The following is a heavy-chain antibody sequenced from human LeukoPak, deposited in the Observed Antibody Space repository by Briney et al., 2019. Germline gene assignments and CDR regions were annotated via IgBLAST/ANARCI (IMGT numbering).Heavy chain of an antibody. V-gene: IGHV3-74*01. CDR3: ARGGYYDSSGYHYSVGFDY. Sequence: PGGSLRLSCAASGFTFSSYWMHWVRQAPGKGLVWVSRINSDGSSTNYADSVKGRFTISRDYAKSTLFLQMNSLRAEDTAVYYCARGGYYDSSGYHYSVGFDYWGQGTLVTVPS. D-gene: IGHD3-22*01. J-gene: IGHJ4*02. CDR1: GFTFSSYW. CDR2: INSDGSST.